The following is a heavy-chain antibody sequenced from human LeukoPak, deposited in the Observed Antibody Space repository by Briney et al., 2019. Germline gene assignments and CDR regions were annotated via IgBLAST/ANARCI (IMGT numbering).Heavy chain of an antibody. CDR1: GFTFNTFW. D-gene: IGHD5-12*01. J-gene: IGHJ4*02. CDR2: IKHDGSEK. CDR3: ARVEASGYDYGAFDY. Sequence: GGSLRLSCAASGFTFNTFWMSWVRQAPGKGLEWVANIKHDGSEKYYVDSGKGRFTISKDNAKNSLYLQMSSLRADDTAVYYCARVEASGYDYGAFDYWGQGTLVTVSS. V-gene: IGHV3-7*01.